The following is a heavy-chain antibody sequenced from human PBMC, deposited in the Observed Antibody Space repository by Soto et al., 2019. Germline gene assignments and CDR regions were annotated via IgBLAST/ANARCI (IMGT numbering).Heavy chain of an antibody. D-gene: IGHD3-22*01. J-gene: IGHJ4*02. CDR2: IYHSGST. CDR3: ARAEGAATYYDSSGYPDY. Sequence: PSETLSLTCAVSGGSISSSNWWSWVRQPPGKGLEWIGEIYHSGSTNYNPSLKSRVTISVDKSKNQFSLKLSSVTAADTAVYYCARAEGAATYYDSSGYPDYWGQGTLVTVSS. V-gene: IGHV4-4*02. CDR1: GGSISSSNW.